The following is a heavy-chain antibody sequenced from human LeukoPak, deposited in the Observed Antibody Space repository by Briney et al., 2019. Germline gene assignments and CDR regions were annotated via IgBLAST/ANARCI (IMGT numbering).Heavy chain of an antibody. D-gene: IGHD1-26*01. CDR1: GYTFTGYY. CDR3: ARHLPVLKEWELPNY. Sequence: ASVKVSCKASGYTFTGYYMHWVRQAPGQGLEWMGRINPNSGGTNYAQKFQGRVTMTRDTSISTAYMELSRLRSDDTAVYYCARHLPVLKEWELPNYWGQGTLVTVSS. J-gene: IGHJ4*02. V-gene: IGHV1-2*06. CDR2: INPNSGGT.